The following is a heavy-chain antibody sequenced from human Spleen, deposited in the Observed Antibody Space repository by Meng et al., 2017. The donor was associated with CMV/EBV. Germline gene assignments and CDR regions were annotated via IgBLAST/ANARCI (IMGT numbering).Heavy chain of an antibody. Sequence: TVSGGSVSSGNYYWSWIRQPPGKGLECIGYVHYSGSTNYNPSLRSRATISVDTSKNQFSLKLSSVTAADTAVYYCARSPGYPREFGYWGQGTLVTVSS. D-gene: IGHD3-10*01. V-gene: IGHV4-61*01. CDR3: ARSPGYPREFGY. J-gene: IGHJ4*02. CDR2: VHYSGST. CDR1: GGSVSSGNYY.